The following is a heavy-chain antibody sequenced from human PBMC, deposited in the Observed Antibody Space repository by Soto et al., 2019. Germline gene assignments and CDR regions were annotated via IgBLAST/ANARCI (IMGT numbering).Heavy chain of an antibody. D-gene: IGHD3-10*01. V-gene: IGHV1-2*02. J-gene: IGHJ6*02. CDR1: GYTFTGYY. CDR3: ARRYYSGSGSYYGLDA. Sequence: ASVKVSCKASGYTFTGYYMHWVRQAPGQGLEWMGWINPNSGGTNYAQKFQGRVTMTRDTSISTAYMELSRLRSDDTAVYYCARRYYSGSGSYYGLDAWGQGTTVTVSS. CDR2: INPNSGGT.